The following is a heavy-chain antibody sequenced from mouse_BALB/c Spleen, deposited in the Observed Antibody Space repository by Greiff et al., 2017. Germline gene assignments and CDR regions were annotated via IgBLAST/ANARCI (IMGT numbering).Heavy chain of an antibody. D-gene: IGHD2-12*01. CDR2: IWSGGST. V-gene: IGHV2-2*02. J-gene: IGHJ2*01. Sequence: QVQLKESGPGLVQPSQSLSITCTVSGFSLTSYGVHWVRQSPGKGLEWLGVIWSGGSTDYNAAFISRLSISKDNSKSQVFFKMNSLQANDTARYYCATLRCLDYWGQGTTLTVSS. CDR1: GFSLTSYG. CDR3: ATLRCLDY.